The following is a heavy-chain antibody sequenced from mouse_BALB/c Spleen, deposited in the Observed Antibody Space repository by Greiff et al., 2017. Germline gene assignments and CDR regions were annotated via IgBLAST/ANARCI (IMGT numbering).Heavy chain of an antibody. J-gene: IGHJ4*01. CDR1: GYTFTSYN. Sequence: LQQPGAELVKPGASVKMSCKASGYTFTSYNMHWVKQTPGQGLEWIGAIYPGNGDTSYNQKFKGKATLTADKSSSTAYMQLSSLTSEDSAVYYCARGGYYGYSAMDYWGQGTSVTVSS. V-gene: IGHV1-12*01. CDR3: ARGGYYGYSAMDY. D-gene: IGHD1-2*01. CDR2: IYPGNGDT.